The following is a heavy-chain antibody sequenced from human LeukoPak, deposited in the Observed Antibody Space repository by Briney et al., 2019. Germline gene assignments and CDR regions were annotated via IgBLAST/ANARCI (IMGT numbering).Heavy chain of an antibody. Sequence: SETLSLTCTVSGGSISSYYWSWIRQPPGKGLEWIGYIYSSGSTQYNPSLKNRVTISVDTSKNQFSLKLSSVTAADTAVYFCARYSCTSGTCYYFDYWGQGILVTVSS. D-gene: IGHD2-15*01. CDR3: ARYSCTSGTCYYFDY. J-gene: IGHJ4*02. V-gene: IGHV4-59*01. CDR2: IYSSGST. CDR1: GGSISSYY.